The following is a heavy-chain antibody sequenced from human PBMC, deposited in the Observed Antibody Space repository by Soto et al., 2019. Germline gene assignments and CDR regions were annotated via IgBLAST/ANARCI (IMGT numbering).Heavy chain of an antibody. Sequence: QVQLVQSGAEVKKPGSSVKVSCKASGGSFSNYAITWVRQAPGQGLEWMGGIIPIFGTANYAQKFQGKVTITADESTSPAYMELSSLRSDDTAVYYCARRFEGASSSWSWFDPWGQGTLVIVSS. CDR3: ARRFEGASSSWSWFDP. D-gene: IGHD6-13*01. V-gene: IGHV1-69*01. J-gene: IGHJ5*02. CDR1: GGSFSNYA. CDR2: IIPIFGTA.